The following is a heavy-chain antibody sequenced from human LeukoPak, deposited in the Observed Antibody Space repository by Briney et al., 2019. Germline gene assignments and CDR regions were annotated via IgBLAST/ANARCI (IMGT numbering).Heavy chain of an antibody. CDR3: ARQSLIVQVPAARALLDY. Sequence: PSETLSLTCTVSGDSISSSIFYWGWIRPPPGKGLEWIGNIYHSGNTYYNPSLKSRVTISVDTSKNQFSLRLTSVTAADTAVYYCARQSLIVQVPAARALLDYWGQGTLVTVSS. J-gene: IGHJ4*02. D-gene: IGHD2-2*01. CDR1: GDSISSSIFY. CDR2: IYHSGNT. V-gene: IGHV4-39*01.